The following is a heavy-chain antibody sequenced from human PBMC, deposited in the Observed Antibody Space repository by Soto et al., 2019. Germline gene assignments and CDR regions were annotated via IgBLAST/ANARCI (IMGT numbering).Heavy chain of an antibody. CDR2: NIAILGIA. J-gene: IGHJ5*02. V-gene: IGHV1-69*02. CDR1: GGTFSSYT. Sequence: QVQLVQSGAEVKKPGASVKGSCKASGGTFSSYTISWVRQAPGQVLEWMGRNIAILGIANYAQKFQVRVTIPANKSTRSRYMALSSLRSEDTAVYCCARLARSPDPYGDYVEVNWFDPWGQGTLVNVSS. CDR3: ARLARSPDPYGDYVEVNWFDP. D-gene: IGHD4-17*01.